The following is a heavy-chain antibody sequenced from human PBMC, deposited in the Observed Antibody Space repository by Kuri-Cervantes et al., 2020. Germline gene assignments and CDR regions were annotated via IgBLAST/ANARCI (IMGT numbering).Heavy chain of an antibody. D-gene: IGHD6-19*01. Sequence: ASVKVSCKASGYTFTGYYMHWVRQAPGQGLEWMGIINPSGGSTSYAQKFQGRVIMTRDTSASTVYMELSSLRSEDTAVYYCAREGIAVAGHGGYDYWGQGTLVTVSS. V-gene: IGHV1-46*01. CDR1: GYTFTGYY. CDR3: AREGIAVAGHGGYDY. J-gene: IGHJ4*02. CDR2: INPSGGST.